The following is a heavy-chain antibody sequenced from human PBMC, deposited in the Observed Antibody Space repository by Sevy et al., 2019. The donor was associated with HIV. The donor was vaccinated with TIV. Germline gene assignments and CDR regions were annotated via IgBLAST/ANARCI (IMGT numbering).Heavy chain of an antibody. J-gene: IGHJ6*02. V-gene: IGHV5-51*01. CDR1: GYSFTSYW. CDR2: IYPGDSDT. D-gene: IGHD3-16*02. Sequence: GESLKISCKGSGYSFTSYWIGWVRQMPGKGLEWMGIIYPGDSDTRYSPSFQGQVTISADKSISTAYLQWSSLKASDTAMYYCARQRTLRLGGLSPRKGSDYYYGMDVWGQGTTVTVSS. CDR3: ARQRTLRLGGLSPRKGSDYYYGMDV.